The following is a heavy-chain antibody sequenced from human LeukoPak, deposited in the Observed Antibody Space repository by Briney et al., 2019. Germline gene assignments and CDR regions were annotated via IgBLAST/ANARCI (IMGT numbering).Heavy chain of an antibody. V-gene: IGHV3-73*01. Sequence: GGSLRLSCAASGFTFSGSAMHWVRQASGKGLEWVGRIRSKANSYATAYAASVKGRFTISKDDSKNTAYLQMNSLKTEDTAVYYCTRLGGRSAFDYWGQGTLVTVSS. J-gene: IGHJ4*02. CDR1: GFTFSGSA. CDR3: TRLGGRSAFDY. CDR2: IRSKANSYAT.